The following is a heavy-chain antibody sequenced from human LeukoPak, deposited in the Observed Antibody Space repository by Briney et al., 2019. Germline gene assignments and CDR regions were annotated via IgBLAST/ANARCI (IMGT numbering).Heavy chain of an antibody. J-gene: IGHJ5*02. Sequence: ASVKVSCKASGYTFTAYYMHWVRQAPGQGLEWMGWINPNTGGTNYAPKFQGRVTMTTDTSTSTAYMELRSLRSDDTAVYYCARVGRDGYHRLNWFDPWGQGTLVTVSS. CDR3: ARVGRDGYHRLNWFDP. CDR1: GYTFTAYY. V-gene: IGHV1-2*02. CDR2: INPNTGGT. D-gene: IGHD5-24*01.